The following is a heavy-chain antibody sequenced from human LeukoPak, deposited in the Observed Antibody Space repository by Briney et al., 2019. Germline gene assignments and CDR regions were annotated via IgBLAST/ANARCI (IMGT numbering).Heavy chain of an antibody. Sequence: SGGSLRLSCAASGFTFSSYAMSWVRQAPGKGLEWVSGISGSGGSTYYADSVKGRFTISRDNSKNTLYLQMNSLRAEDTAVYYCARGPGIAAADCDYWGQGTLVTVSS. CDR1: GFTFSSYA. CDR3: ARGPGIAAADCDY. V-gene: IGHV3-23*01. D-gene: IGHD6-13*01. CDR2: ISGSGGST. J-gene: IGHJ4*02.